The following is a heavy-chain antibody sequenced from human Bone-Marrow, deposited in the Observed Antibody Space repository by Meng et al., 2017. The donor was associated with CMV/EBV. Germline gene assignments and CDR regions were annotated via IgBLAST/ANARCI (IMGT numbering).Heavy chain of an antibody. Sequence: GGSLRLSCAASGFTFSSYEMNWVRQAPGKGLEWVSYISSSGSTIYYADSVKGRFTISRDNAKNSLYLQMNSLRAEDTAVYYCARGADTTGTTFRPFCYLGQGTLVTVS. CDR1: GFTFSSYE. CDR3: ARGADTTGTTFRPFCY. J-gene: IGHJ4*02. CDR2: ISSSGSTI. V-gene: IGHV3-48*03. D-gene: IGHD1-1*01.